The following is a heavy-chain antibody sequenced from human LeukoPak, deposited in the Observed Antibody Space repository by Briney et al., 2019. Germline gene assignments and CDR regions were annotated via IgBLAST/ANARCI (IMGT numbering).Heavy chain of an antibody. CDR2: LSGSGGTT. CDR3: ARDRVGATLYFDY. CDR1: GFTFSFYG. V-gene: IGHV3-23*01. D-gene: IGHD1-26*01. Sequence: PGGSLRLSCAASGFTFSFYGMSWVRQAPGKGLVWVSALSGSGGTTYYADFMKGRFTISRDNSKNTLYLQMNSLRAEDTAVYYCARDRVGATLYFDYWGQGTPVTVSS. J-gene: IGHJ4*02.